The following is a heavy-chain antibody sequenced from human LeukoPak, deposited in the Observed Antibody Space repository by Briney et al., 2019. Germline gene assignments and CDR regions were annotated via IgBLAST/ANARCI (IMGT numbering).Heavy chain of an antibody. D-gene: IGHD2/OR15-2a*01. CDR2: ISGSGGST. J-gene: IGHJ4*02. CDR3: AREGTIEGVY. Sequence: PGGSLRLSCAASGFTFSNYAMNWVRQAPGKGLEWVSTISGSGGSTYYADSVKGRFTISRDNSKNTLYLQMNSLRAEDTAVYYCAREGTIEGVYWGQGTLVTVSS. CDR1: GFTFSNYA. V-gene: IGHV3-23*01.